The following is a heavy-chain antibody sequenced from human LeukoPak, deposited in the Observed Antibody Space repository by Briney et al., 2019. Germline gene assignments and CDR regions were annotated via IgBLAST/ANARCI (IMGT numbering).Heavy chain of an antibody. CDR2: ISYDGNNE. CDR1: GFTFSNYG. J-gene: IGHJ4*02. V-gene: IGHV3-30*18. D-gene: IGHD3-10*01. CDR3: AKDRSQYYFDY. Sequence: GRSLRLSCAAFGFTFSNYGMHWVRQAPGKGLEWVAVISYDGNNEYYADSVKGRSTISRDNSKNTLYLQMNSLRTEDTAVYYCAKDRSQYYFDYWGQGTLVTVSS.